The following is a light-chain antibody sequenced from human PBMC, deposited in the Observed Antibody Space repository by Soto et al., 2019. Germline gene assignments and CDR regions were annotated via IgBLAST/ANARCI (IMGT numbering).Light chain of an antibody. Sequence: AIQLTQSPSSLSASVGDRVTMTFGASQDISSSLSWYQQKAGKAPKLLIYGASILQSGVPSGFSGSGFGTDFTLTISSLQPEDFATYYCQQANSFPITFGQGTRLEI. V-gene: IGKV1-13*02. J-gene: IGKJ5*01. CDR1: QDISSS. CDR2: GAS. CDR3: QQANSFPIT.